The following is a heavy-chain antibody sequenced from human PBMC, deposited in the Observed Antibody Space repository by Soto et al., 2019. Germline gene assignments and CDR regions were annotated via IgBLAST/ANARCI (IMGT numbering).Heavy chain of an antibody. CDR1: GFTFSSYA. CDR3: ARVGGDYDYVWGNPSVPFDY. Sequence: QVQLVESGGGVVQPGRSLRLSCAASGFTFSSYAMHWVRQAPGKGLEWVAVISYDGSNKYYADSVKGRFTISRDNSKNTLYLQMNSLRAEDTAVYYCARVGGDYDYVWGNPSVPFDYWGQGTLVTVSS. V-gene: IGHV3-30-3*01. D-gene: IGHD3-16*01. J-gene: IGHJ4*02. CDR2: ISYDGSNK.